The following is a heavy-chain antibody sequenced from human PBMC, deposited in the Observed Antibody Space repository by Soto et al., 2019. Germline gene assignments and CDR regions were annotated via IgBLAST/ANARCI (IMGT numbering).Heavy chain of an antibody. CDR2: ISGSGGST. V-gene: IGHV3-23*01. CDR1: GFTFSSYA. Sequence: EVQLLESGGGLVQPGGSLRLSCAASGFTFSSYAMSWVRQAPGKGLEWVSAISGSGGSTYYADSVKGRFTISRDNSKNTLYLQMNSLRAEDTAVYYCAKDPYYDSSSRGWFDPWGQGTLVTVSS. CDR3: AKDPYYDSSSRGWFDP. D-gene: IGHD3-22*01. J-gene: IGHJ5*02.